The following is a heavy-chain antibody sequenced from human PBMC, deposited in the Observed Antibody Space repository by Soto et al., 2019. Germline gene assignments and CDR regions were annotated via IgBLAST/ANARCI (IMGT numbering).Heavy chain of an antibody. J-gene: IGHJ4*02. CDR2: ISSSGSTI. D-gene: IGHD6-13*01. Sequence: GGSLRLSCAASGFTFSSYEMNWVRQAPGKGLEWVSYISSSGSTIYYADSVKGRFTISRDNAKNSLYLQMNSLSAEDTAVYYCARESAAGTADYWGQGTLVTVSS. V-gene: IGHV3-48*03. CDR3: ARESAAGTADY. CDR1: GFTFSSYE.